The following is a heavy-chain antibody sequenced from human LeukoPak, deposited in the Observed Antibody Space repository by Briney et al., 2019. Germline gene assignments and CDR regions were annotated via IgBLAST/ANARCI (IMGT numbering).Heavy chain of an antibody. D-gene: IGHD5-12*01. Sequence: PSQTLSLTCTVSGGSISSGGYYWSWIRQPPGKGLEWIGYIYHSGSTYYNPSLKSRVSISVDRSMNQFSLKLSSVTAADTAVYYCARDLYIVATGMHYGMDVWGQGTTVTVSS. CDR1: GGSISSGGYY. V-gene: IGHV4-30-2*01. CDR2: IYHSGST. J-gene: IGHJ6*02. CDR3: ARDLYIVATGMHYGMDV.